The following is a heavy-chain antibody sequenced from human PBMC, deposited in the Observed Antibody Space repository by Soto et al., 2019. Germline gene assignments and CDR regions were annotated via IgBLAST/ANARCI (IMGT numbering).Heavy chain of an antibody. D-gene: IGHD2-2*01. V-gene: IGHV4-30-2*01. J-gene: IGHJ4*02. CDR1: GGSISTGGSS. Sequence: QLQLQESGSGLEKSSQTVSLTCAVSGGSISTGGSSWSWIRQPPGKGLEWIGYIYHYGSTYSNPSLKSRVTMSIDRSKNQFSLKLRSVTAADTAVYYCARQDCSRTSCLFDYWGQGALVTVSS. CDR3: ARQDCSRTSCLFDY. CDR2: IYHYGST.